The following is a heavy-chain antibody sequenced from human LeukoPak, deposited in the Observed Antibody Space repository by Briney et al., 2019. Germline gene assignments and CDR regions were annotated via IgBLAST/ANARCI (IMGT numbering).Heavy chain of an antibody. J-gene: IGHJ4*02. CDR2: ISSSSSYI. V-gene: IGHV3-21*01. CDR3: ARDGMDYDSSFDY. Sequence: GGSLRLSCAASGFTFSSYSMNWVRQAPGKGLEWVSSISSSSSYIYYADSVKGRFTISRDNAKNSLYLQMNSLRAEDTAVYYRARDGMDYDSSFDYWGQGTLVTVSS. CDR1: GFTFSSYS. D-gene: IGHD3-22*01.